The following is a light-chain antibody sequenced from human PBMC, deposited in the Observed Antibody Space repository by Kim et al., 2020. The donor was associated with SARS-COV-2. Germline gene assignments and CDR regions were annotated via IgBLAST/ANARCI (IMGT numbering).Light chain of an antibody. Sequence: AWGQTVRITCQGDSLRKSYASWYQQKPGQAPILVMSDENTRPSGIPDRFSGSSSGSTASLTITGAQAEDEADYYCCSRDSSAKDYVFGTGTKVTVL. CDR3: CSRDSSAKDYV. CDR2: DEN. CDR1: SLRKSY. V-gene: IGLV3-19*01. J-gene: IGLJ1*01.